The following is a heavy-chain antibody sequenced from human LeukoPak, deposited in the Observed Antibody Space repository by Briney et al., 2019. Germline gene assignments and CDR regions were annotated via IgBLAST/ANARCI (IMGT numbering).Heavy chain of an antibody. J-gene: IGHJ4*02. CDR3: VPKGTEGY. CDR1: GFAFSAYA. Sequence: PGGSLRLSCSASGFAFSAYAMHWVRQAPGKGLQYVSAISPTGDSTYYADSVKGRFSISRDNSKNTLYLQVSSLRPEDTAVYYCVPKGTEGYWGQGTLVTLSS. CDR2: ISPTGDST. V-gene: IGHV3-64D*06.